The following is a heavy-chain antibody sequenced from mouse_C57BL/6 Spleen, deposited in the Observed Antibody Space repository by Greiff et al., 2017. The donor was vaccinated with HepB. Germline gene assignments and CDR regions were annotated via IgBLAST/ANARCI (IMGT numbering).Heavy chain of an antibody. CDR1: GFTFSDYY. CDR2: INYDGSST. J-gene: IGHJ2*01. CDR3: ARGIYYDYENYFDY. D-gene: IGHD2-4*01. Sequence: EVKLMESEGGLVQPGSSMKLSCTASGFTFSDYYMAWVRQVPEKGLEWVANINYDGSSTYYLDSLKSRFIISRDNAKNILYLQMSSLKSEDTATYYCARGIYYDYENYFDYWGQGTTLTVSS. V-gene: IGHV5-16*01.